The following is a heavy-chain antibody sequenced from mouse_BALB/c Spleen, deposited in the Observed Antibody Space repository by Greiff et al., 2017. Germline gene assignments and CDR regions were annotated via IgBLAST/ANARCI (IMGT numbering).Heavy chain of an antibody. CDR3: ARWRYDGRYAMDY. CDR2: ILPGSGST. Sequence: QVQLKESGAELMKPGASVKISCKATGYTFSSYWIEWVKQRPGHGLEWIGEILPGSGSTNYNEKFKGKATFTADTSSNTAYMQLSSLTSEDSAVYYCARWRYDGRYAMDYWGQGTSVTVSS. V-gene: IGHV1-9*01. CDR1: GYTFSSYW. D-gene: IGHD2-14*01. J-gene: IGHJ4*01.